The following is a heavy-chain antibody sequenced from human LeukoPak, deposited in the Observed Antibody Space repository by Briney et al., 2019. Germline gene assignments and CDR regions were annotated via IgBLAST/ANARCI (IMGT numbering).Heavy chain of an antibody. D-gene: IGHD4-17*01. CDR2: ISGSGGST. CDR3: ARDPNGDYIGTFNM. J-gene: IGHJ3*02. Sequence: GGCLRLSCAASEFTFSSYGMSWVRQAPGKGLEWVSSISGSGGSTQYADSVQGRFAISRDNSKNTLYLQMNSLRVEDTAVYFCARDPNGDYIGTFNMWGRGTMVSVS. V-gene: IGHV3-23*01. CDR1: EFTFSSYG.